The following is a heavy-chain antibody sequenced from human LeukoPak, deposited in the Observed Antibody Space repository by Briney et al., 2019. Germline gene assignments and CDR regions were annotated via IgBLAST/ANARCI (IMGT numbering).Heavy chain of an antibody. CDR3: ARGSGVSEFDY. CDR1: GFTFSSYE. CDR2: ISSSGSTI. D-gene: IGHD6-13*01. J-gene: IGHJ4*02. Sequence: GGSLRLSCAASGFTFSSYEMNWVRQAPGEGLEWVSYISSSGSTIYYADSVKGRFTISRDNAKNSLYLQMNSLRAEDTAVYYCARGSGVSEFDYWGQGTLVTVSS. V-gene: IGHV3-48*03.